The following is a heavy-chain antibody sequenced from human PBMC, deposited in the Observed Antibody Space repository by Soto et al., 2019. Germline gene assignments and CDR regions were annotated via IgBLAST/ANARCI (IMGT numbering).Heavy chain of an antibody. Sequence: QPGGSLRLSCAASGFTFSGYAMNWVRQAPGKGLEWVSVISGSGTTTYYADSMKGRFTISRDNSKNTLYLQMDSLTAEDTAVYFCAKDLRRVVVDGPDYWGQGTLVTVYS. CDR3: AKDLRRVVVDGPDY. D-gene: IGHD3-22*01. CDR1: GFTFSGYA. J-gene: IGHJ4*02. CDR2: ISGSGTTT. V-gene: IGHV3-23*01.